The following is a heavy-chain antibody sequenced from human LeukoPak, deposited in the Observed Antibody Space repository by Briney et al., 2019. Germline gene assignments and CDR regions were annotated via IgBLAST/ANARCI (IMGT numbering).Heavy chain of an antibody. Sequence: GGSLRLSCAASGFTFSSYGMHWVRQAPGKGLEWVAVIWYDGSNKYYADSVKGRSTISRGNSKNTLYLQMDSLRAEDTAVYYCAARDYYDSSGYHEGAFDIWGQGTMVTVSS. D-gene: IGHD3-22*01. CDR1: GFTFSSYG. CDR2: IWYDGSNK. CDR3: AARDYYDSSGYHEGAFDI. V-gene: IGHV3-33*01. J-gene: IGHJ3*02.